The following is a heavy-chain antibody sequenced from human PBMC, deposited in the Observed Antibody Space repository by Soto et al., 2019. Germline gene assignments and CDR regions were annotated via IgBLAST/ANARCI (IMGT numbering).Heavy chain of an antibody. D-gene: IGHD4-17*01. J-gene: IGHJ4*02. CDR1: GFTFSGSA. CDR3: TMTTVTTWGY. V-gene: IGHV3-73*01. Sequence: EVQLVESGGGLVQPGGSLKLSCAASGFTFSGSAMHWVRQASGKGLEWVGRIRSKANSYATAYAASVKGRFTISRDDSPNTASLQTDSLKTEDTAVYYSTMTTVTTWGYWGQGTLVTVSS. CDR2: IRSKANSYAT.